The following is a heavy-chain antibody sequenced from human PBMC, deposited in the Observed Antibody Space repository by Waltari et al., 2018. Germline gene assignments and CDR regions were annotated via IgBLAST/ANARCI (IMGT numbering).Heavy chain of an antibody. D-gene: IGHD3-3*01. J-gene: IGHJ4*02. V-gene: IGHV3-30*02. CDR1: GFTFSSYG. CDR3: AKDPFWRPGVDY. CDR2: IRYDGSNK. Sequence: QVQLVESGGGVVQPGGSLRLSCAASGFTFSSYGMHWVRQAPGKGLEWVAFIRYDGSNKYYADSVKGRFIISRDNSKNTPYLQMNSLRAEDTAVYYCAKDPFWRPGVDYWGQGTLVTVSS.